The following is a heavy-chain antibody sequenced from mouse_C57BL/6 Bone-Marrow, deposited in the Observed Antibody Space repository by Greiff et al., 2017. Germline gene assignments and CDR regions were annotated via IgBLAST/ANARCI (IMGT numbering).Heavy chain of an antibody. CDR2: IYPGSGNT. CDR1: GYSFTSYY. CDR3: ARLAPYEGSLMDY. D-gene: IGHD2-3*01. V-gene: IGHV1-66*01. Sequence: VQLQESGPELVKPGASVKISCKASGYSFTSYYIHWVKQRPGQGLAWIGWIYPGSGNTTYHEKFTGKATRTADTSSSTSYLPLSSLPSEDSAVYYGARLAPYEGSLMDYWGQGTSVTVSS. J-gene: IGHJ4*01.